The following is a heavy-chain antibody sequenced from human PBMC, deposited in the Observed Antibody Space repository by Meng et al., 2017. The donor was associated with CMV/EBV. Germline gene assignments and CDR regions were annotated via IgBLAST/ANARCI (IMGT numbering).Heavy chain of an antibody. Sequence: CKASGYTFTSYYMHWVRQAPGQGLEWMGIINPSGGSTSYAQKFQGRVTMTRDTSTSTVYMELSSLRSEDTAVYYCAVVPAAPSGRFDPWGQGTLVTVSS. D-gene: IGHD2-2*01. V-gene: IGHV1-46*01. CDR1: GYTFTSYY. CDR3: AVVPAAPSGRFDP. J-gene: IGHJ5*02. CDR2: INPSGGST.